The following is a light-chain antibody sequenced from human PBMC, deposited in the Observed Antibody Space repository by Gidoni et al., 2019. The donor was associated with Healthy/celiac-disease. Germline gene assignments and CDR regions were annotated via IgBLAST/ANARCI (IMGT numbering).Light chain of an antibody. V-gene: IGKV1-39*01. CDR2: AAS. Sequence: DIPMTQSPSSLSASVGDRVTITCRASQSISIYLNWYQQKPGKAPKLLIYAASSLQSGVPSRFSGRGSGTDFTLTISSLQPEDFATYYWQQSYSTPWTFGQGTKVEIK. CDR1: QSISIY. CDR3: QQSYSTPWT. J-gene: IGKJ1*01.